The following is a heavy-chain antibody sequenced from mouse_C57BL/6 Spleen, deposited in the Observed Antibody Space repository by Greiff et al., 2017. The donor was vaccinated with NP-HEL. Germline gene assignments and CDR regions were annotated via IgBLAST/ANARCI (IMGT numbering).Heavy chain of an antibody. CDR2: INPNNGGT. Sequence: VQLQQSGPELVKPGASVKMSCKASGYTFTDYNMHWVKQSHGKSLEWIGYINPNNGGTSYNQKFKGKATLTVNKSSSTAYMELRSLTSEDSAVYYCARNYSNCRGAMDYWGQGTSVTVSS. J-gene: IGHJ4*01. D-gene: IGHD2-5*01. V-gene: IGHV1-22*01. CDR3: ARNYSNCRGAMDY. CDR1: GYTFTDYN.